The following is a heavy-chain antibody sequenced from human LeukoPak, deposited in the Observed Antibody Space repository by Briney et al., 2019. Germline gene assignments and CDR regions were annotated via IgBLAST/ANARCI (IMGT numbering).Heavy chain of an antibody. D-gene: IGHD3-3*01. Sequence: PGGSLRLSCAASGFTFSSYSMNWVRQAPGKGLEWVSSISSSSSYIYYADSVKGRFTISRDNAKNSLYLQMNSLRAEDTAVYYCARVREVKYYDFWSGYYGDYMDVWGKGTTVTVSS. CDR3: ARVREVKYYDFWSGYYGDYMDV. CDR1: GFTFSSYS. J-gene: IGHJ6*03. CDR2: ISSSSSYI. V-gene: IGHV3-21*01.